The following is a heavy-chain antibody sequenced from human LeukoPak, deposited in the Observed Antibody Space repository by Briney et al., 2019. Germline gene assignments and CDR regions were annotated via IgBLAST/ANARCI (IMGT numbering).Heavy chain of an antibody. CDR2: ISDSGTTI. Sequence: PGGSLRLSCAASGFTFSDYYMSWIRQAPGKGLEWVSYISDSGTTIYYADSVKGRFTISRDNSKNTLYLQMNSLRAEDTAVYYCAKARNLYYYDSSGYPDDYWGQGTLVTVSS. J-gene: IGHJ4*02. CDR3: AKARNLYYYDSSGYPDDY. V-gene: IGHV3-11*01. D-gene: IGHD3-22*01. CDR1: GFTFSDYY.